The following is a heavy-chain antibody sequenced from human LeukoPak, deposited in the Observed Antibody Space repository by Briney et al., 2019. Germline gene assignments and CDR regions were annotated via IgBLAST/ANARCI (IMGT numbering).Heavy chain of an antibody. CDR3: AELGITMIGGV. CDR1: GFTFSSYE. Sequence: PGGCLRLSCAASGFTFSSYEMNWVRQAPGRGLEWGSYISSSGSTIYYADSVKGRFTISRDNAKNSLYLQMNSLRAEDTAVYYCAELGITMIGGVWGKGTTVTIAS. CDR2: ISSSGSTI. J-gene: IGHJ6*04. V-gene: IGHV3-48*03. D-gene: IGHD3-10*02.